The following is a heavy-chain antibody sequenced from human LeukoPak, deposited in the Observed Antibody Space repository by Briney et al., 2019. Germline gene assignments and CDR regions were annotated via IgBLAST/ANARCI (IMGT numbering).Heavy chain of an antibody. CDR2: ISSSAGSI. CDR1: GFTFSDYY. D-gene: IGHD3-3*01. J-gene: IGHJ4*02. CDR3: ARHPSYDFWSGYYFDY. V-gene: IGHV3-11*04. Sequence: GGSLRLSCAASGFTFSDYYMSWIRQAPGKGLEWVSYISSSAGSIYYADSVKGRFTISRDNAKNSLYLQMNSLRAEDTAVYYCARHPSYDFWSGYYFDYWGQGTLVTVSS.